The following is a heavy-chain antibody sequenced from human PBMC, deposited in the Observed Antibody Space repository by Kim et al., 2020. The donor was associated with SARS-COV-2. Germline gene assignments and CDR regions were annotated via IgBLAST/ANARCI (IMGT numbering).Heavy chain of an antibody. Sequence: ASVKVSCKASGYTFTSYAMHWVRQAPGQRLEWMGWINAGNGNTNYSQKFQGRVTITRDTSASTAYMELSSLRSEDTAVYYCARGVGITMVRKSPYWYFDLGGRGTLVTVST. CDR2: INAGNGNT. V-gene: IGHV1-3*01. CDR3: ARGVGITMVRKSPYWYFDL. D-gene: IGHD3-10*01. J-gene: IGHJ2*01. CDR1: GYTFTSYA.